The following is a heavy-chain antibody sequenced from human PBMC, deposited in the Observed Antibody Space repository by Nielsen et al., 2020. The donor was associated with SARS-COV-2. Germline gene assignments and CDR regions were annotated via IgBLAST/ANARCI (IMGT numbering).Heavy chain of an antibody. CDR1: GGSISSSSYY. J-gene: IGHJ3*02. CDR3: ARLPEQTLGAFDI. Sequence: SETLSLACTVSGGSISSSSYYWGWIRQPPGKGLEWIGSIYYSGSTYYNPSLKSRVTISVDTSKNQFSLKLSSVTAADTAVYYCARLPEQTLGAFDIWGQGTMVTVSS. V-gene: IGHV4-39*01. CDR2: IYYSGST. D-gene: IGHD6-13*01.